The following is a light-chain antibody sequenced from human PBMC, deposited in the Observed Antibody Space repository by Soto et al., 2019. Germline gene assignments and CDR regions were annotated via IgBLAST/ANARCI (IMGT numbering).Light chain of an antibody. V-gene: IGLV2-8*01. Sequence: QSVLTQPPSASGSPGQSVTISCTGTSSDVGDYNYVSWYQQHPGKAPKLMIFEVSERPSGVPDRFSGSKSGNTASLTVSGLQPEDEADYYCSSYAGNNNKMLFGGGTKLTVL. J-gene: IGLJ2*01. CDR3: SSYAGNNNKML. CDR2: EVS. CDR1: SSDVGDYNY.